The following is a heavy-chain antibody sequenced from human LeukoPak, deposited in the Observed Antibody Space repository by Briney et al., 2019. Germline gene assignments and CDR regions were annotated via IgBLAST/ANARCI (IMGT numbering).Heavy chain of an antibody. J-gene: IGHJ4*02. V-gene: IGHV3-15*01. CDR1: GFTFSNAW. CDR2: IKSKTDGGTT. Sequence: GGSLRLSCAASGFTFSNAWMSWVRQAPGKGLEWVGRIKSKTDGGTTDYAAPVKGRFTISRDDSKTTLYLQMNSLKTEDTAVYYCTTGIVLMVYAIVADPFDYWGQGTLVTVSS. CDR3: TTGIVLMVYAIVADPFDY. D-gene: IGHD2-8*01.